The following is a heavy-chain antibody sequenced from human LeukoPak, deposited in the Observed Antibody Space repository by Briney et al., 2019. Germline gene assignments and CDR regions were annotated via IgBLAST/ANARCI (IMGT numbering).Heavy chain of an antibody. V-gene: IGHV4-34*01. D-gene: IGHD2-15*01. J-gene: IGHJ5*02. Sequence: PSETLSLTCAAYGGSFSGYYWSWIRQPPGKGLEWIGEINHSGSTNYNPSLKSRVTISVDTSKNQFSLKLSSVTAADTAVYYCARGPVDVRYCSGGSCRNWFDPWGQGTLVTVSS. CDR1: GGSFSGYY. CDR3: ARGPVDVRYCSGGSCRNWFDP. CDR2: INHSGST.